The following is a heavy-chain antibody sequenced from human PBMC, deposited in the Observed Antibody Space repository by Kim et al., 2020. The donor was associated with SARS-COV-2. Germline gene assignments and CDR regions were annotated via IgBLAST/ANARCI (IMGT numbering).Heavy chain of an antibody. V-gene: IGHV4-59*01. D-gene: IGHD3-22*01. J-gene: IGHJ4*02. Sequence: YNPSLKSRVTISVDTSKNQFSLKLSSVTAADTAVYYCAVDSSGYYYLFDYWGQGTLVTVSS. CDR3: AVDSSGYYYLFDY.